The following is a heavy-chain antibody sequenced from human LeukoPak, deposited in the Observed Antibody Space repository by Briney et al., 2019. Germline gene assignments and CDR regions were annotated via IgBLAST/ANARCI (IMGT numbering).Heavy chain of an antibody. CDR1: GFTFSGYA. CDR2: IGGPGYDT. CDR3: ATYTNWVAGDV. J-gene: IGHJ6*02. V-gene: IGHV3-23*01. D-gene: IGHD3-16*01. Sequence: GGSLRLSCAASGFTFSGYAMSWVRQPPGKGLEWVSSIGGPGYDTHYAASVEGRFTISKDMSKSTVFLQMNSLRAEDTAVYYCATYTNWVAGDVWGQGTTVSVSS.